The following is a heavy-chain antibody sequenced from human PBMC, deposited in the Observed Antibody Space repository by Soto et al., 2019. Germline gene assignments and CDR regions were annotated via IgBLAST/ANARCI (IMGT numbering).Heavy chain of an antibody. Sequence: EVQLVESGGGLVQPGGSLRLSCAASGFTVSSNYMSWVRQAPGKGLEWVSVIYSGGSTYYADSVKGRFTISRDNSKNTLYLQMNSLRAEDTAVYYGASQHCSGGSCPDYWGQGPLVTVSS. CDR3: ASQHCSGGSCPDY. CDR1: GFTVSSNY. V-gene: IGHV3-66*04. D-gene: IGHD2-15*01. CDR2: IYSGGST. J-gene: IGHJ4*02.